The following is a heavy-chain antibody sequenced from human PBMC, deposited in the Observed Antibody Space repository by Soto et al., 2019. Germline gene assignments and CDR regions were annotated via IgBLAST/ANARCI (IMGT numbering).Heavy chain of an antibody. V-gene: IGHV3-21*01. CDR3: AREGSSLNYYYGMDV. D-gene: IGHD6-6*01. Sequence: PGGSLRLSCAASGFTFSSYSMNWVRQAPGKGLEWVSSISSSSSYIYYADSVKGRFTISRDNAKNSLYLQMNSLRAEDTAVYYCAREGSSLNYYYGMDVWGQGTTVTVSS. J-gene: IGHJ6*02. CDR1: GFTFSSYS. CDR2: ISSSSSYI.